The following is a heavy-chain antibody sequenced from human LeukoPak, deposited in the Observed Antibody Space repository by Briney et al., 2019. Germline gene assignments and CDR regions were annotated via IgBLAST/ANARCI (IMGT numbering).Heavy chain of an antibody. CDR1: GYSISVGYY. CDR2: IFHSGST. D-gene: IGHD1-26*01. J-gene: IGHJ4*02. Sequence: SETLSLTCTVSGYSISVGYYWGWIRQAPGKGLQWIGNIFHSGSTHHNPSLQSRITLSVDTSKNQISLRLTSVTAADTAVYYFARRGGTYFEYWGPGTLVTVSS. V-gene: IGHV4-38-2*02. CDR3: ARRGGTYFEY.